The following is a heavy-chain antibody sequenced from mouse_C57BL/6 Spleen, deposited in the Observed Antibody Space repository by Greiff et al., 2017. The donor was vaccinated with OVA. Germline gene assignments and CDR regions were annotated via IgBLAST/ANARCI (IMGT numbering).Heavy chain of an antibody. Sequence: VKLMESGAELVRPGASVKLSCKASGYTFTDYYINWVKQRPGQGLEWIARIYPGSGNTYYNEKFKGKATLTAEKSSSTAYMQLSSLTSEDSAVYFCARALYYYKDWYFDVWGTGTTVTVSS. D-gene: IGHD1-1*01. V-gene: IGHV1-76*01. J-gene: IGHJ1*03. CDR3: ARALYYYKDWYFDV. CDR1: GYTFTDYY. CDR2: IYPGSGNT.